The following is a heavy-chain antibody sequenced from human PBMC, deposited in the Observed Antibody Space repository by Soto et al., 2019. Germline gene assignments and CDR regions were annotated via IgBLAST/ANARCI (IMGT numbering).Heavy chain of an antibody. D-gene: IGHD3-3*01. Sequence: SETLSLTCTVSGGSISSYYWSWIRQPPGKGLEWIGYIYYSGSTNYNPSLKSRVTISVDTSKNQFSLKLSSVTAADTAVYYCARGGTITIFGVVISTPNWFDPWGQGTLVTVSS. CDR2: IYYSGST. CDR1: GGSISSYY. CDR3: ARGGTITIFGVVISTPNWFDP. J-gene: IGHJ5*02. V-gene: IGHV4-59*01.